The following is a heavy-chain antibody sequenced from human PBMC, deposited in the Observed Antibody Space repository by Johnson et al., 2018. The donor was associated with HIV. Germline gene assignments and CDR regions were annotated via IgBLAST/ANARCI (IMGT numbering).Heavy chain of an antibody. J-gene: IGHJ3*02. CDR3: ATRDPTYRPGAFDI. V-gene: IGHV3-11*04. Sequence: QVQLVESGGGLVKPGGSLRLSCAASGFSFSDYYMSWIRQAPGKGLEWVSYISSSGSTIYYADSVKGRFSISRDNAKNSLFLQMNSLRAEDMAVYYCATRDPTYRPGAFDIWGQGTMVTVSS. CDR1: GFSFSDYY. D-gene: IGHD2-2*02. CDR2: ISSSGSTI.